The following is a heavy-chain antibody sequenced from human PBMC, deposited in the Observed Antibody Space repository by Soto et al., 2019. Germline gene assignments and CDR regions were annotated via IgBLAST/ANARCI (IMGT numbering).Heavy chain of an antibody. V-gene: IGHV4-59*12. CDR1: GGSISSYY. J-gene: IGHJ1*01. CDR3: ARDRVESGYPEYFQH. D-gene: IGHD3-22*01. CDR2: IYYSGST. Sequence: SETLSLTCTVSGGSISSYYWSWIRQPPGKGLEWIGYIYYSGSTYYADSVKGRFTISRDNSKNTLYLQMNSLRAEDTAVYYCARDRVESGYPEYFQHWGQSTLVTVSS.